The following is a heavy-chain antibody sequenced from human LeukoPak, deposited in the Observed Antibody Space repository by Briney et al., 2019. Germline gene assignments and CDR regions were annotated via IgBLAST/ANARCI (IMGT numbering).Heavy chain of an antibody. CDR1: GFTFSSYA. D-gene: IGHD3-16*02. Sequence: GGSLRLSCAASGFTFSSYAMHWVRQAPGKGLEWVAVISYDGSNKYYADSVKGRFTISRDNSKNTLYLQMNSLRAEDTAVYYCAREALYRGNFFDSWGQGALVTVSS. CDR3: AREALYRGNFFDS. CDR2: ISYDGSNK. J-gene: IGHJ4*02. V-gene: IGHV3-30-3*01.